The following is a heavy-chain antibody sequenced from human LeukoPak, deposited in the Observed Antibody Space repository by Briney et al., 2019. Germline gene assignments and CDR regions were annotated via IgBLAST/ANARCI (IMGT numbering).Heavy chain of an antibody. CDR3: ARVYSSGYPDY. J-gene: IGHJ4*02. CDR1: GFTFSDYY. D-gene: IGHD3-22*01. Sequence: GGSLRLSCAASGFTFSDYYMSWIRQAPGKGLEWVSYISSSGSTMYYGDSVKGRYTISRDNAKNSLYLQMNSLRAEDTAVYYCARVYSSGYPDYWGQGTLVTVSS. V-gene: IGHV3-11*01. CDR2: ISSSGSTM.